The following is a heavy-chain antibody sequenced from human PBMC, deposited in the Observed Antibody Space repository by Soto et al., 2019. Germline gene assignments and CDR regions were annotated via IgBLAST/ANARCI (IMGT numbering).Heavy chain of an antibody. CDR1: GFKFSMFG. J-gene: IGHJ5*02. V-gene: IGHV3-48*02. Sequence: ELFLQESGGDLVQPGGFLRLSCVASGFKFSMFGMNWVRQAPGKGLEWIAYISSSSATIIYGGSVEGRFTVSRDNAENSLFLQMKSLRDEDTGVDYCARDKGGTVAGFNWFDPWGHGTPVTVST. CDR2: ISSSSATI. D-gene: IGHD6-19*01. CDR3: ARDKGGTVAGFNWFDP.